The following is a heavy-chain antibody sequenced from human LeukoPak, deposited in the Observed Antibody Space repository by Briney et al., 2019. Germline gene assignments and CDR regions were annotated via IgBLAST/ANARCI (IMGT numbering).Heavy chain of an antibody. CDR3: AKWGDYDVLTGYYDSDY. Sequence: GASLRLSCAASGFTFSNYAMSWVRQAPGKGREWVSAVSGRDTSTYYTDSVKGRFTISRDNSENTLYLQMNSLSAEDTAIYYCAKWGDYDVLTGYYDSDYWGQGTLVTVSS. V-gene: IGHV3-23*01. J-gene: IGHJ4*02. CDR1: GFTFSNYA. CDR2: VSGRDTST. D-gene: IGHD3-9*01.